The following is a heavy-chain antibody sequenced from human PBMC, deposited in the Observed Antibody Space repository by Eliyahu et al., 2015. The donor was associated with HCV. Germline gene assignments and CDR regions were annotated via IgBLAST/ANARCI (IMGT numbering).Heavy chain of an antibody. CDR3: ARDRYSVTSPTFNWYFDL. CDR2: IIPILGIA. V-gene: IGHV1-69*04. J-gene: IGHJ2*01. Sequence: QVQLVQSGAEVKKPGSSVKVSCKASGGTFSSYAISWVRQAPGQGLEWMGRIIPILGIANYAQKFQGRVTITADKSTSTAYMELSSLRSEDTAVYYCARDRYSVTSPTFNWYFDLWGRGTLVTVSS. CDR1: GGTFSSYA. D-gene: IGHD4-17*01.